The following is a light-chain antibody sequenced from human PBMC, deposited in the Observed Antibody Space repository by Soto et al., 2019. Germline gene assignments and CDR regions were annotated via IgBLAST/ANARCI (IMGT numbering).Light chain of an antibody. V-gene: IGKV3-20*01. CDR3: QQYGSSPWT. CDR1: QSIRSNY. Sequence: EIVLTQSPGTLSLSPGERATHSCRASQSIRSNYLAWYQQRPGQAPRLLIYGASSRATDIPDRFSGSASGTDFTLTILRLEPEDFAAYYCQQYGSSPWTFGQGTKVDIK. J-gene: IGKJ1*01. CDR2: GAS.